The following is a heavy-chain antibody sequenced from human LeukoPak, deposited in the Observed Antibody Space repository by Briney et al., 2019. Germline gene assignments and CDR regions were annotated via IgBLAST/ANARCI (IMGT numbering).Heavy chain of an antibody. J-gene: IGHJ4*02. Sequence: SGTLSLTCVVSGDSLSSSSYYWGWIRQPPGKGLEWIGSIYYSGSTYYNPSLKSRVTISVDTSKNQFSLKLSSVTAADTAVYYCARRDGYNSGDAGYWGQGTLVTVSS. CDR2: IYYSGST. D-gene: IGHD5-24*01. CDR3: ARRDGYNSGDAGY. CDR1: GDSLSSSSYY. V-gene: IGHV4-39*01.